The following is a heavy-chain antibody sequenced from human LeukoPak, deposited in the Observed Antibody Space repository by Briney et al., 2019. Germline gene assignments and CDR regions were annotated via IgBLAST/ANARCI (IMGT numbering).Heavy chain of an antibody. D-gene: IGHD5-18*01. V-gene: IGHV1-69*13. CDR1: GGTFSSYA. Sequence: ASAKDSSKDSGGTFSSYAISWGRHALGQRLEGMGGVILTFGPANYAQKFQGRVTTTADETTSRTYMQQSSLMSEDTAVYYYATPRGEDSYGYHYWGQGTLVTVSS. CDR3: ATPRGEDSYGYHY. CDR2: VILTFGPA. J-gene: IGHJ4*02.